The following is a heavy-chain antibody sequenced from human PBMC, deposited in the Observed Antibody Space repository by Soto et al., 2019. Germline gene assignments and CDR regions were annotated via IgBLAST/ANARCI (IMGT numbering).Heavy chain of an antibody. CDR2: IYYSGST. J-gene: IGHJ4*02. D-gene: IGHD2-2*01. V-gene: IGHV4-59*01. CDR1: GGSISSYY. Sequence: SETLSLTCTVSGGSISSYYWSWIRQPPGKGLEWIGYIYYSGSTNYNPSLKSRVTISVDTSKNQFSLKLSSVTAADTAVYYCARAYLYCSSTSCQPPYYFDYWGQGTLVTVSS. CDR3: ARAYLYCSSTSCQPPYYFDY.